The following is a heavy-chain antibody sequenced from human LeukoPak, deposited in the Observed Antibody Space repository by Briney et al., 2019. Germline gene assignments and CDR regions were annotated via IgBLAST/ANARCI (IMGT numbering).Heavy chain of an antibody. CDR2: TYYRSKWNN. J-gene: IGHJ4*02. CDR3: ARGDQSFDY. CDR1: GDTVSSNSAA. V-gene: IGHV6-1*01. Sequence: SQTLSLTCAISGDTVSSNSAAWNWIRQSPSRGLEWLGRTYYRSKWNNNYAVSVRSRITINPDTSKNQFSLQLSSVTPEDTGVYYCARGDQSFDYWGQGTLVTVSS.